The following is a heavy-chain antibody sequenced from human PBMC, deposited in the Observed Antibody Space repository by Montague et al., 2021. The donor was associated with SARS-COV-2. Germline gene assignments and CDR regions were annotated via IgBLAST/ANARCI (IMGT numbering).Heavy chain of an antibody. J-gene: IGHJ3*02. D-gene: IGHD3-22*01. V-gene: IGHV4-34*01. Sequence: SETLSLTCAVYGGSFSGYYWSWIRQPPGKGLEWIGEINHGGSINYNPSRKSRVTISVDTSKNQFSLKLSSVTAADTAVYYCARVPDYYDSSGYYFDAFDIWGQGTMVTVSS. CDR3: ARVPDYYDSSGYYFDAFDI. CDR2: INHGGSI. CDR1: GGSFSGYY.